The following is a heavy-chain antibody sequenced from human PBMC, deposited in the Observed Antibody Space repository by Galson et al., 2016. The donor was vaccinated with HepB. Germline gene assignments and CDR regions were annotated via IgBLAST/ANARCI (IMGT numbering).Heavy chain of an antibody. Sequence: SLRLSCAASGFIISDYSMHWVRQAPGKGLEYVSAIHYHGGSTFYADSVKGRFTISRDNSKNPLYLHVGSLRTEDMAVYYCVRVGSGYDYWGQGTLVTVSS. D-gene: IGHD3-22*01. J-gene: IGHJ4*02. V-gene: IGHV3-64*02. CDR3: VRVGSGYDY. CDR2: IHYHGGST. CDR1: GFIISDYS.